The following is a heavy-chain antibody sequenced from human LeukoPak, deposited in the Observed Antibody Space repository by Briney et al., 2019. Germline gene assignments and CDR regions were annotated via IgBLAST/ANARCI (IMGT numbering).Heavy chain of an antibody. CDR1: GFTFSSYS. D-gene: IGHD3-9*01. CDR2: ISSSSSTI. J-gene: IGHJ4*02. Sequence: GGSLRLSCAASGFTFSSYSMNWVRQAPGKGLEWVSYISSSSSTIYYADSVKGRFTISRDNAKNSLYLQMNSLRAEDTAVYYCARVHLLPYYDILTGYLDYWGQGTLVTVSS. CDR3: ARVHLLPYYDILTGYLDY. V-gene: IGHV3-48*04.